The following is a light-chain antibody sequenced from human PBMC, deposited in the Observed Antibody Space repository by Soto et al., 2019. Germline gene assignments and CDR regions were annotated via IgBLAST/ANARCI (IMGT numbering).Light chain of an antibody. CDR1: RNVGSK. Sequence: EIVMTQSPATLSVSPGERATLSCRASRNVGSKLAWYMQKPGQSPRLLISGASIRAADFPARFSGSGSGTEFILTISSLPSEDFAFYYCQQYDDWPWTFGQGTKVEIK. CDR3: QQYDDWPWT. CDR2: GAS. V-gene: IGKV3-15*01. J-gene: IGKJ1*01.